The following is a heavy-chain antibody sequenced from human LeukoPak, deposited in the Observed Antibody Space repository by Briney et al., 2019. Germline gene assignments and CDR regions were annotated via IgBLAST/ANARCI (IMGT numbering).Heavy chain of an antibody. V-gene: IGHV4-30-2*01. CDR3: ARGAGSSWYDFDY. D-gene: IGHD6-13*01. J-gene: IGHJ4*02. CDR1: GGSISSGGYS. Sequence: SETLSLTCAVSGGSISSGGYSWSWIRQPPGKGLEWIGYIYRSGSTYYNPSLKSRVTISVDRSKNQFSLKLSSVTAADTAVYYCARGAGSSWYDFDYWGQGTLVTVSS. CDR2: IYRSGST.